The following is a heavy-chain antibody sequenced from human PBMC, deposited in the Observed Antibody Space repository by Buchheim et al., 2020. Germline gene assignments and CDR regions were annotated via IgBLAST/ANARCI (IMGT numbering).Heavy chain of an antibody. Sequence: EVQLVESGGGLVQPGGSLRLSCAASGFTVSNTYMSWVRQAPGKGLEWVSIIYSGGFTYYADSVKGRFTISRDNSENTLSLQMNSLRDEDTAVYYCARGLAGGWYYFDYWGQGTL. CDR2: IYSGGFT. J-gene: IGHJ4*02. D-gene: IGHD6-19*01. V-gene: IGHV3-66*01. CDR1: GFTVSNTY. CDR3: ARGLAGGWYYFDY.